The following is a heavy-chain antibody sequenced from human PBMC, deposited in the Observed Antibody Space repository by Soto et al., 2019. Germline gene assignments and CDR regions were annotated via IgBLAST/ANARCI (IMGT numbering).Heavy chain of an antibody. D-gene: IGHD3-22*01. Sequence: GASVKVSCKASGGTFSSYAISWVRQAPGQGLEWMGGIIPIFGTANYAQKFQGRVTITADESTSTAYMELSSLGSEDTAVYYCAISSGGLYYYDSSGYQIDYWGQGTLVTVSS. CDR3: AISSGGLYYYDSSGYQIDY. CDR2: IIPIFGTA. V-gene: IGHV1-69*13. CDR1: GGTFSSYA. J-gene: IGHJ4*02.